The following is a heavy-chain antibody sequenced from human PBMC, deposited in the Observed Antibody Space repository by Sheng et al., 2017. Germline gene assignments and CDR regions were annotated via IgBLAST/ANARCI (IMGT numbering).Heavy chain of an antibody. Sequence: EVQLVESGGGLTQPGGSLRLSCEISGSSLSSYEMNWVRQAPGKGPEWVSYISSGGSPIYYADSVKGRFTISRDTAKNSLYLQMNSLRAEDTAVYYCASHTPHAFDIWGQGTMVTVSS. CDR1: GSSLSSYE. D-gene: IGHD2-15*01. CDR3: ASHTPHAFDI. J-gene: IGHJ3*02. V-gene: IGHV3-48*03. CDR2: ISSGGSPI.